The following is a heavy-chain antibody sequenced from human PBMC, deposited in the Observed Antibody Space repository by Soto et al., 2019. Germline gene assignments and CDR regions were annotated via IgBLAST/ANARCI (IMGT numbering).Heavy chain of an antibody. V-gene: IGHV4-61*08. CDR1: GGSISSGGYY. J-gene: IGHJ1*01. D-gene: IGHD4-17*01. CDR2: IYYSGST. Sequence: PSETLSLTCTVSGGSISSGGYYWSWIRQPPGKRLEWIGYIYYSGSTNYNPSLKSRVTISVDTSKNQFSLKLSSVTAADTAVYYCARSRTTVTPTGFQHWGQGTRVTVSS. CDR3: ARSRTTVTPTGFQH.